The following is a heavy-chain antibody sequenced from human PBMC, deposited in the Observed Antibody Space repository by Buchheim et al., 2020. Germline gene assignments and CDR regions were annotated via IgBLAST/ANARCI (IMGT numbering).Heavy chain of an antibody. D-gene: IGHD6-19*01. Sequence: EVQLVESGGGLVQPEGSLRLSCAASGYRFSDYWMNWVRQAPGKGLEWVANIKQDGSDKYYVDSVKGRFTISRDNAKNSLYLQMNSLRVEDTAVYYCARGTGWYPDYWGQGTL. CDR2: IKQDGSDK. V-gene: IGHV3-7*01. CDR1: GYRFSDYW. CDR3: ARGTGWYPDY. J-gene: IGHJ4*02.